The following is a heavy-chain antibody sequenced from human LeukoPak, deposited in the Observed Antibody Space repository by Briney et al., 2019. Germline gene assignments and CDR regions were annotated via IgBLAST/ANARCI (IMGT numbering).Heavy chain of an antibody. D-gene: IGHD4-17*01. Sequence: ASVRVSCKASGYTFTGYYMLWVRQAPGQGLEWMGWINPNSGGTNYAQKFQGRVTMTRDTSISTAYMELSRLRSDDTAVYYCARDYYGDYIADYWGQGTLVTVSS. J-gene: IGHJ4*02. V-gene: IGHV1-2*02. CDR2: INPNSGGT. CDR1: GYTFTGYY. CDR3: ARDYYGDYIADY.